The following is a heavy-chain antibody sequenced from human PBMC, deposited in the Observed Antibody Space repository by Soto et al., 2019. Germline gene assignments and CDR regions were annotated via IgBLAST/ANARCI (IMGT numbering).Heavy chain of an antibody. CDR3: ARGIEGWYQGRYYYGMDV. Sequence: QVQLQESGPGLVKPSETLSLTCTVSGGSVSSGSYYWSWIRQPPGKGLEWIGYIYYSGSTNYNPSIRSRVTNSVDTSKNQFSLKLSSVTAADTAVYYCARGIEGWYQGRYYYGMDVWGQGTTVTVSS. V-gene: IGHV4-61*01. CDR2: IYYSGST. J-gene: IGHJ6*02. CDR1: GGSVSSGSYY. D-gene: IGHD6-19*01.